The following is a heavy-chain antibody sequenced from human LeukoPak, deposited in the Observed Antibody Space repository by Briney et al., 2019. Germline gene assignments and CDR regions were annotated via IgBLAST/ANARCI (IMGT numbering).Heavy chain of an antibody. V-gene: IGHV3-30*03. J-gene: IGHJ4*02. Sequence: GGSLRLSCAASGFTFSSYGMHWVRQAPGKGLEWVAVISYDGSNQYYADSVKGRFTISRDNSKNTLYLQMNSLRAEDTAVYYCARDAYARYSSGIDYWGQGTLVIVSS. CDR3: ARDAYARYSSGIDY. D-gene: IGHD6-19*01. CDR1: GFTFSSYG. CDR2: ISYDGSNQ.